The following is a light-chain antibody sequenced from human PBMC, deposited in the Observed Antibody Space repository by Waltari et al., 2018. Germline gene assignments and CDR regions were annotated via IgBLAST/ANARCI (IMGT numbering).Light chain of an antibody. Sequence: QSALTQPASVSESPGQSITISCPGTSSDVGGYNYVCWYQQHPVKAPKLIIYDVAKRPSGVSNRFSGSKSGNTASLTISGLQAEDEADYYCFSYRSSSTWVFGGGTKLTVL. CDR2: DVA. J-gene: IGLJ3*02. CDR3: FSYRSSSTWV. CDR1: SSDVGGYNY. V-gene: IGLV2-14*01.